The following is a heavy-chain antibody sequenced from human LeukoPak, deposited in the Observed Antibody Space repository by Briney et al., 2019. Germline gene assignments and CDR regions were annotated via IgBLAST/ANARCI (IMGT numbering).Heavy chain of an antibody. CDR1: GGYISSYY. V-gene: IGHV4-59*01. D-gene: IGHD2-8*01. J-gene: IGHJ5*02. CDR2: IYYSGST. CDR3: AREGDKYANWFDT. Sequence: SETLSLTCTVSGGYISSYYWSWIRQPTGKGLEWIGYIYYSGSTNYNPSLKSRVTISVDTSKNHFSLNLSSVTDADTAVYYCAREGDKYANWFDTWGQGTLVTVSS.